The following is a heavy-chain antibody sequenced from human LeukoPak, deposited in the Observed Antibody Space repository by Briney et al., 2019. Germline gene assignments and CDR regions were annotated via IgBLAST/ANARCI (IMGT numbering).Heavy chain of an antibody. J-gene: IGHJ6*02. CDR3: ARDRIGYSYGYSSYYYYYGMDV. D-gene: IGHD5-18*01. Sequence: GGSLRLSCAASGFTFSKDDFHWVRQAPGKGLERVAAIGVTGDTYYADSVKGRFTISRDNAKNSLYLQMNSLRAEDTAVYYCARDRIGYSYGYSSYYYYYGMDVWGQGTTVTVSS. CDR1: GFTFSKDD. V-gene: IGHV3-13*01. CDR2: IGVTGDT.